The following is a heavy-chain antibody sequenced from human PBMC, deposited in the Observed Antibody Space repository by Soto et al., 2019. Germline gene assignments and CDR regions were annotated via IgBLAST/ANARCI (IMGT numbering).Heavy chain of an antibody. Sequence: QLQLQESGPGLVKPSETLSLTCTVSGGSISSSSYYWGWIHQPPGKGLEWIGSIYYSGSTYYNPSLKSRVTISVDTSKNQFSLKLSSVTAADTAVYYCAVIGYCSGGSCSHPYYYYMDVWGKGTTVTVSS. CDR2: IYYSGST. CDR1: GGSISSSSYY. J-gene: IGHJ6*03. D-gene: IGHD2-15*01. CDR3: AVIGYCSGGSCSHPYYYYMDV. V-gene: IGHV4-39*01.